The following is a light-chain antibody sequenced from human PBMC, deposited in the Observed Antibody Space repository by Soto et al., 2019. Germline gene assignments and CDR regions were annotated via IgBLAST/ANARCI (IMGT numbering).Light chain of an antibody. CDR3: QQYGSSPRT. Sequence: EFGLTQSPGTLSLSPGERTTLSCRASQSVRSNYLAWYQQKPGQAPRLLIYGASSRATGIPDRFSGSGSGTDFILTISRLEPEDFAVYYCQQYGSSPRTFGQGTKVDIK. J-gene: IGKJ1*01. V-gene: IGKV3-20*01. CDR2: GAS. CDR1: QSVRSNY.